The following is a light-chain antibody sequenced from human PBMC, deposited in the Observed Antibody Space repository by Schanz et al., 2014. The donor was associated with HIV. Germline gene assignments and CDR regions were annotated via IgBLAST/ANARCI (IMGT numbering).Light chain of an antibody. CDR2: EAS. J-gene: IGKJ4*01. V-gene: IGKV1-12*01. Sequence: DIQMTPSPTSVSASVGDTVTITCRARQGVGTWLAWYQQKPGKAPKLLISEASSLQSGVPSRFSGRGSGTDFTLTISSLQPEDFATYFCQQANSFPLTFGGGTKVEIK. CDR1: QGVGTW. CDR3: QQANSFPLT.